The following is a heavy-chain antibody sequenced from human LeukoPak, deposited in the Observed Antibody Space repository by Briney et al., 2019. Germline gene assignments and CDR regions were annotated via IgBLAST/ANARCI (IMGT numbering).Heavy chain of an antibody. CDR1: GFTFNNAW. V-gene: IGHV3-15*01. CDR2: IKSETDGGTA. CDR3: TTGGWD. J-gene: IGHJ4*02. D-gene: IGHD5-12*01. Sequence: GGSLRLSCAASGFTFNNAWMGWVRQAPGKGLEWVGRIKSETDGGTADYTAPVKGRFTISRDDSKNTVSLEMNDLKTEDSAMYYCTTGGWDWGQGTLVTVSS.